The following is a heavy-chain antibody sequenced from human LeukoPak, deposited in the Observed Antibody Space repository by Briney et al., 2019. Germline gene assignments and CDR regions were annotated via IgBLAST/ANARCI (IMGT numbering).Heavy chain of an antibody. V-gene: IGHV3-48*03. CDR2: ISSSGSTI. J-gene: IGHJ3*02. CDR3: AREKGYGDYGDAFDI. D-gene: IGHD4-17*01. Sequence: GGSLRLSCAASGFTFSSYEMNWARQAPGKGLEWVSYISSSGSTIYYADSVKGRFTISRDNAKNSLYLQMNSLRAEDTAVYYCAREKGYGDYGDAFDIWGQGTMVTVSS. CDR1: GFTFSSYE.